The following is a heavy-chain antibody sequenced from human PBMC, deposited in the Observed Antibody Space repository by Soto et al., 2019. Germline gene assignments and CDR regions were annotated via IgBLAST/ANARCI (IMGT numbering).Heavy chain of an antibody. D-gene: IGHD4-17*01. V-gene: IGHV1-69*12. CDR1: GGTFSSYA. CDR3: ARVGGYGDFTGDY. CDR2: IIPIFGTA. Sequence: QVQLVQSGAEVKKPGSSVKVSCKASGGTFSSYAISWVRQAPGQGLEWMGGIIPIFGTANYAQKFQGRVTVTADESKRTGYQELGSLRFEDTAVDFCARVGGYGDFTGDYWGQGTLVTVSS. J-gene: IGHJ4*02.